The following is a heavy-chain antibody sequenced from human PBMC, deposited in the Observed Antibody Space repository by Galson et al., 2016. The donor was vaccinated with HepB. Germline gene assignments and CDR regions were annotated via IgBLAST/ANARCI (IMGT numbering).Heavy chain of an antibody. J-gene: IGHJ5*02. CDR1: GYTFRNYW. Sequence: SLRLSCATSGYTFRNYWISWVRQAPGKGLERVANINNDGVEKNYAGSVKGRFTISRDNAKNSLYLQMDSLRVEDTGFYYCARGEKGSPEGASWGQGTLVT. CDR2: INNDGVEK. D-gene: IGHD1-14*01. CDR3: ARGEKGSPEGAS. V-gene: IGHV3-7*01.